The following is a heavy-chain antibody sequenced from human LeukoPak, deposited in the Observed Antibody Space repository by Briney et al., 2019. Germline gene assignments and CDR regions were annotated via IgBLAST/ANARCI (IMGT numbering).Heavy chain of an antibody. CDR3: ARVGWELVFDY. V-gene: IGHV3-74*01. CDR1: GFTFSSYW. J-gene: IGHJ4*02. CDR2: ISGDGRNI. Sequence: GGSLRLSCVASGFTFSSYWMHWVRQDPRKGLVWVSRISGDGRNINYADSVRGRFTISRDNAKNSLYLQMNSLRAEDTAVYYCARVGWELVFDYWGQGTLVTVSS. D-gene: IGHD1-26*01.